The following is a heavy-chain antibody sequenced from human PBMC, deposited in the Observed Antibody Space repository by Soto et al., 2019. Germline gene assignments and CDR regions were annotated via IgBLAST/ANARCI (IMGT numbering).Heavy chain of an antibody. J-gene: IGHJ6*02. Sequence: ASVKVSCKASGYTFTSYYMHWVRQAPGQGLEWMGIINPSGGSTSYAQKFQGRVTMTRDTSTSTVYMELSSLRSEDTAVYYCARAVAGQIYYYYGMDVWGQGTTVTVSS. CDR3: ARAVAGQIYYYYGMDV. D-gene: IGHD6-19*01. CDR2: INPSGGST. V-gene: IGHV1-46*01. CDR1: GYTFTSYY.